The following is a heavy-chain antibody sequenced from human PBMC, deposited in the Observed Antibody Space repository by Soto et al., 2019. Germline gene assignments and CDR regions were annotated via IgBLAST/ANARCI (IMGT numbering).Heavy chain of an antibody. J-gene: IGHJ4*02. V-gene: IGHV3-48*01. CDR2: ISSSSSTI. Sequence: GGSLRLSCAASGFTFSSYSMNWVRQAPGKGLEWVSYISSSSSTIYYADSVKGRFTISRDNAKNSLYLQMNSLRAEDTAVYYCARVLGSGSYYLYYFDYWGQGTLVTVSS. CDR1: GFTFSSYS. CDR3: ARVLGSGSYYLYYFDY. D-gene: IGHD3-10*01.